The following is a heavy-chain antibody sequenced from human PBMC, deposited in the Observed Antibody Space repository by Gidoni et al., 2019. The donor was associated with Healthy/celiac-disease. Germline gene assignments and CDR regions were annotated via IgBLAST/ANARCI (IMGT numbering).Heavy chain of an antibody. CDR2: IYTSGSP. CDR3: ARVRSWYRVDP. V-gene: IGHV4-61*02. Sequence: QVQLQESGPGLVKPSQTLSLTCTVSGGSISSGSYYWSWIRQPAGKGLEWIGRIYTSGSPNYNPSLKSRVTRSVDTSKNQFSLKLSSVTAADTAVYYCARVRSWYRVDPWGQGTLVTVSS. CDR1: GGSISSGSYY. D-gene: IGHD6-13*01. J-gene: IGHJ5*02.